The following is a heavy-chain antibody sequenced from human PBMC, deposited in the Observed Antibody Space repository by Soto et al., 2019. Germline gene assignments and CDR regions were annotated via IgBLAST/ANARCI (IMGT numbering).Heavy chain of an antibody. J-gene: IGHJ6*01. Sequence: ASVKVSCKTSGYTFIDYYMHWERQAPGQGLEWMGWINPNSGGTNYAQKFQGRVTMARDTSISTAYMELTGLRSDDTAIYYCATMYYYSSPRGMDSWGQGATVHVSS. CDR2: INPNSGGT. CDR1: GYTFIDYY. CDR3: ATMYYYSSPRGMDS. D-gene: IGHD3-10*01. V-gene: IGHV1-2*02.